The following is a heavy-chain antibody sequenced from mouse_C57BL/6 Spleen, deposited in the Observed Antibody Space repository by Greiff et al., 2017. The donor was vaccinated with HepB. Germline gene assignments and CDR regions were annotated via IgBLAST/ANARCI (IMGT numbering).Heavy chain of an antibody. Sequence: VQLQQSGPELVKPGASVKISCKASGYTFTDYYMNWVKQSHGKSLEWIGDINPNNGGTSYNQKFKGKATLTVDKSSSTAYMELRSLTSEDSAVYYCAKESLFITTVVAKDDAMDYWGQGTSVTVSS. D-gene: IGHD1-1*01. V-gene: IGHV1-26*01. CDR3: AKESLFITTVVAKDDAMDY. CDR1: GYTFTDYY. CDR2: INPNNGGT. J-gene: IGHJ4*01.